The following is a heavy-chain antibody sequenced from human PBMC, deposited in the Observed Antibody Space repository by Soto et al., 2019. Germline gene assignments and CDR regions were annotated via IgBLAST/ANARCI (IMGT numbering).Heavy chain of an antibody. V-gene: IGHV4-34*01. D-gene: IGHD3-9*01. CDR3: AREGRRYYDILTGSTTFDY. CDR2: INHSGST. J-gene: IGHJ4*02. Sequence: SETLSLTCAVYGGSFSGYYWSWIRQPPGKGLEWIGEINHSGSTNYNPSLKSRVTISVDTSKNQFSLKLSSVTAADTAVYYCAREGRRYYDILTGSTTFDYWGQGTLVTVSS. CDR1: GGSFSGYY.